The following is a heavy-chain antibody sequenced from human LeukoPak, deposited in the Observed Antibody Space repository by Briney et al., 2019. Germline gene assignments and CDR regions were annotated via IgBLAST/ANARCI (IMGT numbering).Heavy chain of an antibody. CDR2: ISYDGGYK. CDR1: GFTFSSYA. V-gene: IGHV3-30*04. CDR3: ARGQRRHIDMAPSFDY. D-gene: IGHD5-24*01. Sequence: PGGSLRLSFSASGFTFSSYAMHWVRQAPGKGLEWVAVISYDGGYKYYADSVKGRFTISRDNSKNTLSLQMNSLRAEDTSVYYCARGQRRHIDMAPSFDYWGQGTLVTVSS. J-gene: IGHJ4*02.